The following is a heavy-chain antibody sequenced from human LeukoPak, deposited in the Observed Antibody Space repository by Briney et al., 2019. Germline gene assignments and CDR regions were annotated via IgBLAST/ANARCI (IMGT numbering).Heavy chain of an antibody. Sequence: ASVKVSCKASGYTFTSYYMHWVRQAPGQGLEWMRIINPSGGSTTYAQKFQGRVTMTRDTSTSTVYMELSSLRSEDTAVYYCARKLLTGAGFDPWGQGTLVTVSS. CDR3: ARKLLTGAGFDP. D-gene: IGHD3-9*01. J-gene: IGHJ5*02. CDR2: INPSGGST. V-gene: IGHV1-46*01. CDR1: GYTFTSYY.